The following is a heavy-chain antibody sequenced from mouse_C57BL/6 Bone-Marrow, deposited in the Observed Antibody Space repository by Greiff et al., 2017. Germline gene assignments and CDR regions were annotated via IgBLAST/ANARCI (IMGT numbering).Heavy chain of an antibody. J-gene: IGHJ1*03. V-gene: IGHV1-55*01. CDR2: IYPGSGST. Sequence: QVQLQQPGAELVKPGASVTMSCKASGYTFTSYWITWVKQRPGQGLEWIGDIYPGSGSTNYNEKFKSKATLTVDTSSSTAYMQLRSLTSEDSAVYYCARSLYDGYSRWYIDVWGTGTTVTVSS. D-gene: IGHD2-3*01. CDR3: ARSLYDGYSRWYIDV. CDR1: GYTFTSYW.